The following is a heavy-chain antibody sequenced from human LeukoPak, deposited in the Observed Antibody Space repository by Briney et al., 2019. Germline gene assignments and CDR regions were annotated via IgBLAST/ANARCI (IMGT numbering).Heavy chain of an antibody. J-gene: IGHJ5*02. Sequence: SETLSLTCTVSGGSISSSSYYWGWIRQPPGKGLAWIGSIYSSGSTYYNPSLKSRVTISVDTSKNQFSLRLSSVTAADTAVYYCARQPSSSWSGGNWFDPWGQGTLVTVSS. CDR1: GGSISSSSYY. D-gene: IGHD6-13*01. CDR2: IYSSGST. V-gene: IGHV4-39*01. CDR3: ARQPSSSWSGGNWFDP.